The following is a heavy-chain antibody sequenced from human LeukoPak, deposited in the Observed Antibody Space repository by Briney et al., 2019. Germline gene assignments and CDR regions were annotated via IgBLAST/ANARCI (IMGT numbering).Heavy chain of an antibody. Sequence: PSETLSLTCAVYGGSFSGYYWSWIRQPPGKGLEWIGEINHSGSTNYNPSLKSRVTISVDTSKNQFSLKLSSVTAANTAVYYCARGVYYGSGSYCIFDYWGQGTLATVSS. J-gene: IGHJ4*02. D-gene: IGHD3-10*01. V-gene: IGHV4-34*01. CDR1: GGSFSGYY. CDR2: INHSGST. CDR3: ARGVYYGSGSYCIFDY.